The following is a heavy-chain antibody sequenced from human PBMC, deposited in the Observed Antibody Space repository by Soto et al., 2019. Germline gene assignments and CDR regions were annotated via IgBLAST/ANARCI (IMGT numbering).Heavy chain of an antibody. CDR2: MNPNSGNT. D-gene: IGHD6-13*01. CDR1: GYTFTSYD. J-gene: IGHJ6*03. Sequence: VASVKVSCKASGYTFTSYDINWVRQATGQGLEWMGWMNPNSGNTGYAQKFQGRVTMTRNTSISTAYMELSSLRSEDTAVYCCFSSWYVHYYYYMDVWGKGTTVTVSS. V-gene: IGHV1-8*01. CDR3: FSSWYVHYYYYMDV.